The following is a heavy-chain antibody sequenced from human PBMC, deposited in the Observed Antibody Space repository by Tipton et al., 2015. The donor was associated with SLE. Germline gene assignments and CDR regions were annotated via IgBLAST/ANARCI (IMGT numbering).Heavy chain of an antibody. CDR2: IYYSGST. J-gene: IGHJ3*02. Sequence: TLSLTCTVSGGPISSSSYYWCWIRQPPGKGLEWIGSIYYSGSTYYNPSLKSRVTISVDTSKNQFSLKLSSVTAADTAVYYCARELQQLVAFDIWGQGTMVTVSS. CDR1: GGPISSSSYY. CDR3: ARELQQLVAFDI. V-gene: IGHV4-39*07. D-gene: IGHD6-6*01.